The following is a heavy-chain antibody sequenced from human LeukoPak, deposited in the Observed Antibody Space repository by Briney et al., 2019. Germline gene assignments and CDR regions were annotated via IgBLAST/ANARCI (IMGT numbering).Heavy chain of an antibody. Sequence: GESLKISCKGSGYSFTSYWIGWVRQMPGKGLGWMGIIYPGDSDTRYCPSFQGQVTISADKSISTAYLQWSSLKASDTAMYYCARHDITMVRGVPGAFDIWGQGTMVTVSS. D-gene: IGHD3-10*01. CDR2: IYPGDSDT. CDR1: GYSFTSYW. J-gene: IGHJ3*02. V-gene: IGHV5-51*01. CDR3: ARHDITMVRGVPGAFDI.